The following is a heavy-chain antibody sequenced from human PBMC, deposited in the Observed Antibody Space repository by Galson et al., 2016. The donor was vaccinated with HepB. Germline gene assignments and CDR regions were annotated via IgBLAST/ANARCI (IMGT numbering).Heavy chain of an antibody. J-gene: IGHJ4*02. Sequence: SLRLSCAVSGFSFSDHWMAWVRQAPGKGLEWVTNIKYDGTEKNYVASVKGRFTVSRDNAKNSLYLQLNSLRAEDTAVYYCVRDLNVASHGGYDYHYEIDYWGQGTMVTVSA. D-gene: IGHD5-12*01. CDR2: IKYDGTEK. CDR1: GFSFSDHW. CDR3: VRDLNVASHGGYDYHYEIDY. V-gene: IGHV3-7*03.